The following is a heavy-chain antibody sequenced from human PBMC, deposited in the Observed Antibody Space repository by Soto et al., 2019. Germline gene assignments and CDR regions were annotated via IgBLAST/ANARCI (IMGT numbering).Heavy chain of an antibody. CDR2: IWYDGSNK. D-gene: IGHD3-22*01. CDR1: GFTFSSYV. V-gene: IGHV3-33*01. Sequence: GGSLRLSCAASGFTFSSYVMHWVRQAPGKGLEWVAVIWYDGSNKYYADSVKGRFTISRDNSKNTLYLQMNSLRAEDTAVYYCARDYDSSGPPRYYFDYWGQGTLVTVSS. CDR3: ARDYDSSGPPRYYFDY. J-gene: IGHJ4*02.